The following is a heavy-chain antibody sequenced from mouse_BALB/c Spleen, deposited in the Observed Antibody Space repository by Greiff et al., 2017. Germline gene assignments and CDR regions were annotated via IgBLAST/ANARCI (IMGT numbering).Heavy chain of an antibody. D-gene: IGHD4-1*01. V-gene: IGHV5-9-4*01. CDR1: GFTFSSYA. CDR3: ARNCRHWFAY. Sequence: EVHLVESGGGLVKPGGSLKLSCAASGFTFSSYAMSWVRQSPEKRLEWVAEISSGGSYTYYPDTVTGRFTISRDNAKNTLYLEMSSLRSEDTAMYYCARNCRHWFAYWGQGTLVTVSA. J-gene: IGHJ3*01. CDR2: ISSGGSYT.